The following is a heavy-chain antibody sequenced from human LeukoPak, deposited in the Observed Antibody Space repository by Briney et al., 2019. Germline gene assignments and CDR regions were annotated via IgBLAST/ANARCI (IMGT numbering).Heavy chain of an antibody. CDR2: ISAYNGNT. V-gene: IGHV1-18*01. J-gene: IGHJ4*02. D-gene: IGHD6-13*01. Sequence: ASVKVSCTASGYTFTSYGISWVRQAPGQELEWMGWISAYNGNTNYAQKLQGRVTMTTDTSTSTAYMELRSLRSDDTAVYYCARDNGSSWPDYFDYWGQGTLVTVSS. CDR3: ARDNGSSWPDYFDY. CDR1: GYTFTSYG.